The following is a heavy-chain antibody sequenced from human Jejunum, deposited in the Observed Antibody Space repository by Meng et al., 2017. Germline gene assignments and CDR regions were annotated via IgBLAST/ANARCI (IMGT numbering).Heavy chain of an antibody. CDR3: IRVLSSGWARADAFDL. D-gene: IGHD6-19*01. V-gene: IGHV3-49*04. J-gene: IGHJ3*01. CDR1: GFTFGDYA. CDR2: IRSTVYGATA. Sequence: GESLKISCTASGFTFGDYAMTWVRQAPGKGLECVSYIRSTVYGATAEYAASVEGRFTISRDDSKNIAYLQMNNLQIEDTGIYYCIRVLSSGWARADAFDLWGQGTLVTVSS.